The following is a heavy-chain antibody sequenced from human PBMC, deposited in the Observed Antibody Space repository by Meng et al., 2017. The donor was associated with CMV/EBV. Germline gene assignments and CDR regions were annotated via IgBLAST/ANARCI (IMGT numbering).Heavy chain of an antibody. Sequence: QVQQRQWGPGRVKPSDTLSLTCAVYGGSCSGSYWSWIRQPPGKGLEWIGEINHSGSTNYNPSLKSRVTISVDTSKNQFSLKLSSVTAADTAVYYCARGGIAAAGPLDYWGQGTLVTVSS. D-gene: IGHD6-13*01. J-gene: IGHJ4*02. CDR2: INHSGST. CDR3: ARGGIAAAGPLDY. V-gene: IGHV4-34*01. CDR1: GGSCSGSY.